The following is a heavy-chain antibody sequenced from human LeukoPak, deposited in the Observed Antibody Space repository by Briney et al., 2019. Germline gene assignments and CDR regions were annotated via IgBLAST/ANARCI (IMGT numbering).Heavy chain of an antibody. D-gene: IGHD3-9*01. CDR1: GYTFTSYG. J-gene: IGHJ3*02. CDR2: ISAYNGNT. V-gene: IGHV1-18*01. Sequence: GASVKVSCKASGYTFTSYGISWVRQAPGQGLEWMGWISAYNGNTNYAQKLQGRVTMTTDTSTSTAYMELRSLRSDDTAVYYCARAGNDILTGYPLSNAFDIWGQGTMVTVSS. CDR3: ARAGNDILTGYPLSNAFDI.